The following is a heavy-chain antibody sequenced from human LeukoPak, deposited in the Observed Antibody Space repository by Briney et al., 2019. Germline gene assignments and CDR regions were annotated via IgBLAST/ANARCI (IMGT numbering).Heavy chain of an antibody. CDR3: ARDLGYFGSGSYLGWFDP. D-gene: IGHD3-10*01. CDR1: GGSISNHY. Sequence: SETLSLNCTVPGGSISNHYWTWIRRPPGKGLEWIGHIYYSGSTTYNPSLRSRVTISVDTSKNQFSLKLSSVTPADTAAYYCARDLGYFGSGSYLGWFDPWGQGTLVTVSS. V-gene: IGHV4-59*11. CDR2: IYYSGST. J-gene: IGHJ5*02.